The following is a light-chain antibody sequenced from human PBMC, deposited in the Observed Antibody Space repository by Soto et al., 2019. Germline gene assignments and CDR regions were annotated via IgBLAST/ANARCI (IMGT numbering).Light chain of an antibody. CDR3: QQYGNSPLWT. CDR2: GAS. Sequence: DIVLTQSPVTLSLSPGERATLSCRAIQNLSSSYLTWYQQKPGQAPRLLIYGASSRATGIADRFSGSGSGTDFTLTISRLEPEDFAVYYCQQYGNSPLWTFGQGTKVDIK. V-gene: IGKV3-20*01. CDR1: QNLSSSY. J-gene: IGKJ1*01.